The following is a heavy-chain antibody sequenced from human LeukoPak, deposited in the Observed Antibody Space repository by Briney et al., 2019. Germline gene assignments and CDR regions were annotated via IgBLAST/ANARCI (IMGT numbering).Heavy chain of an antibody. D-gene: IGHD3-22*01. J-gene: IGHJ4*02. Sequence: GGSLRLSCAASGFTFSDYYMSWIRQAPGKGLEWVSYISSSGSTIYYADSVMGRFTISRDNAKNSLYLEMNSLRAEDTAVYYCAREGHLDSSGYYLGYWGQGTLVTVSS. CDR3: AREGHLDSSGYYLGY. CDR1: GFTFSDYY. V-gene: IGHV3-11*01. CDR2: ISSSGSTI.